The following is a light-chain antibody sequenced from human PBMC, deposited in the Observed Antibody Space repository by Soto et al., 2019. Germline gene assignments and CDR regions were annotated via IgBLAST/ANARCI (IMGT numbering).Light chain of an antibody. CDR2: GAS. J-gene: IGKJ5*01. CDR1: QSVSSSY. CDR3: QQYGSSPQVT. V-gene: IGKV3-20*01. Sequence: EIVLTQSPGTLWLSPGERATLSCRASQSVSSSYLAWYQQKPGQAPRLLIYGASSRATGIPDRFSGSGSGTDFTLTISRLEPEDFAVYYCQQYGSSPQVTFRQRSRLEIK.